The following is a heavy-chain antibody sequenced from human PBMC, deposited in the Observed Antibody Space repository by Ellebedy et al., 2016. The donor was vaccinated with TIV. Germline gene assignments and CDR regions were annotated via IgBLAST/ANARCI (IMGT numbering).Heavy chain of an antibody. D-gene: IGHD6-19*01. Sequence: GESLKISXAVAGFPFSSFVMSWVRQAPGTGLEWVSAISESGDETYYTDSVKGRFTVSRDNFGQILYLQMNSLRADDSARYYCTKGGWLDDWGPGTLVTVSS. CDR2: ISESGDET. J-gene: IGHJ4*02. CDR3: TKGGWLDD. V-gene: IGHV3-23*01. CDR1: GFPFSSFV.